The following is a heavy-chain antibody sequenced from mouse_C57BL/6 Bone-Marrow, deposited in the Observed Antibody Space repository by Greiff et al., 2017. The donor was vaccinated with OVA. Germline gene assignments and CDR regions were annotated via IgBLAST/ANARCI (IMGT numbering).Heavy chain of an antibody. Sequence: QVQLQQSGPELVKPGASVKISCKASGYAFSSSWMNWVKQRPGKGLEWIGRIYPGDGDTNYNGKFKGKATLTADKSSSTAYMQLSSLTSEDSAVYFCASYYYGSSYHFDYWGQGTTLTVSS. V-gene: IGHV1-82*01. J-gene: IGHJ2*01. CDR3: ASYYYGSSYHFDY. CDR1: GYAFSSSW. CDR2: IYPGDGDT. D-gene: IGHD1-1*01.